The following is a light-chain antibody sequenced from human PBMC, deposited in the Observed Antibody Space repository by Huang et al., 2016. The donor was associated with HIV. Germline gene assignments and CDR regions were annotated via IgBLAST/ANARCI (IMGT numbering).Light chain of an antibody. CDR1: QSIHSA. CDR2: FAS. CDR3: HQSTTLPGT. V-gene: IGKV6-21*01. Sequence: EIVLTQSPEFQSVAPKEKGTITCRASQSIHSALHWYQQKPGQSPKLLITFASQSFSGVPSRFSGSGSGTDFTLTINGLEVEDAATYYCHQSTTLPGTFGQGTKVEIK. J-gene: IGKJ1*01.